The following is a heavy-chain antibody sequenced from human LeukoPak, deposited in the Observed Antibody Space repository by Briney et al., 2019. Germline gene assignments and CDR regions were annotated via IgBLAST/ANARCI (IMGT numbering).Heavy chain of an antibody. D-gene: IGHD3-16*02. Sequence: ASVKVSCKASGYTFTIYGISWVRQAPGQGLEWMGWISAYNGNTNYAQKLQGRVTMTTDTSTSTAYMELRSLRSDDTAVYYCARRTSYVWGSYRSYYFDYWGQGTLVTVSS. V-gene: IGHV1-18*01. CDR2: ISAYNGNT. CDR1: GYTFTIYG. J-gene: IGHJ4*02. CDR3: ARRTSYVWGSYRSYYFDY.